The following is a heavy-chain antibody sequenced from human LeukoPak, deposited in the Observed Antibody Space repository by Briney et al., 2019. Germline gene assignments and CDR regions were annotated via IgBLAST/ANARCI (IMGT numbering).Heavy chain of an antibody. J-gene: IGHJ4*02. Sequence: GASVKVTCKASGYTFTGYYMHWVRQAPGQGLEWMGWINPNSGGTNYAQKFQGRVTMTRDTSISTAYTELSRLRSDDTAVYYCVRDRTKYCSSTSCPLDYWGQGTLVTVSS. D-gene: IGHD2-2*01. CDR3: VRDRTKYCSSTSCPLDY. CDR2: INPNSGGT. V-gene: IGHV1-2*02. CDR1: GYTFTGYY.